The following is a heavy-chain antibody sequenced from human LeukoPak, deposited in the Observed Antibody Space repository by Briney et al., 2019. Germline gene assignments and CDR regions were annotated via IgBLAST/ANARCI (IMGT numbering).Heavy chain of an antibody. Sequence: PSETLSLTCTVSGGSIRGYFWSWIRQPPGKGLEWIAHIYSSGSTTYTPSHQRRVHIPIHTSKHNFSLKLSSVTAADTAVYYCARHCDSGSYPLHFWGQGRMVSVPS. CDR2: IYSSGST. J-gene: IGHJ4*02. V-gene: IGHV4-59*08. CDR3: ARHCDSGSYPLHF. D-gene: IGHD3-10*01. CDR1: GGSIRGYF.